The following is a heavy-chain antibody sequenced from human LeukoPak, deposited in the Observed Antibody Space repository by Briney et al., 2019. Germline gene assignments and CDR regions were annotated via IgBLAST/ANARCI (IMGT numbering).Heavy chain of an antibody. J-gene: IGHJ5*02. D-gene: IGHD3-22*01. Sequence: SETLSLTCTVSGGSTSSSSYYWGWIRQPPGKGLEWIGSIYYSGSTYYNPSLKSRVTISVDTSKNQFSLRLSSVTAAGTAVYYCASTYYDSSGYYYVDVGWFDPWGQGTLVTVSS. CDR2: IYYSGST. V-gene: IGHV4-39*07. CDR1: GGSTSSSSYY. CDR3: ASTYYDSSGYYYVDVGWFDP.